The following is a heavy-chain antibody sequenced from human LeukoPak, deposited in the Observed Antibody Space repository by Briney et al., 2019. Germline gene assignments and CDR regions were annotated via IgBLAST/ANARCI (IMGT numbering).Heavy chain of an antibody. J-gene: IGHJ4*02. CDR2: IIPIFGTA. Sequence: ASVTVSCKASGGTFSSYAISWVRQAPGQGLEWMGGIIPIFGTANYAQKFQGRVTITTDESTSTAYMELSSLRSEDTAVYYCARRASLGGYFDYWGQGTLVTVSS. CDR1: GGTFSSYA. V-gene: IGHV1-69*05. D-gene: IGHD3-16*01. CDR3: ARRASLGGYFDY.